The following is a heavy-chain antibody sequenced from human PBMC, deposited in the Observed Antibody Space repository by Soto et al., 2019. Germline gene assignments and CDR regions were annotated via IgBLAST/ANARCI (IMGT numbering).Heavy chain of an antibody. J-gene: IGHJ5*02. V-gene: IGHV4-4*02. CDR3: ARCLHCSNGGRFDP. Sequence: TLSLTCAVSGVSIGSPNWWTWVRQAPGKGLEWIGEMWPSGGTTYNPSLRNRVTISVDNSKNHLSLTLTSVTAADTAIYYCARCLHCSNGGRFDPWGQGALVTVSS. D-gene: IGHD2-8*01. CDR2: MWPSGGT. CDR1: GVSIGSPNW.